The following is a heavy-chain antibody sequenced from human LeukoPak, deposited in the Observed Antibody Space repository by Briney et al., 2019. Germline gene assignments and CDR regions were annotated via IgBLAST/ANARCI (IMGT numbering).Heavy chain of an antibody. V-gene: IGHV3-33*08. Sequence: GGSLRLSCAASGFSVSSSYMYWVRQAPGKGLEWVAVIWYDGSNKYYADSAKGRFTISRDNSKNTLYLQMNSLRAEDTAVYYCASQESYSSGLEYWGQGTLVTVSS. J-gene: IGHJ4*02. CDR2: IWYDGSNK. CDR3: ASQESYSSGLEY. CDR1: GFSVSSSY. D-gene: IGHD6-19*01.